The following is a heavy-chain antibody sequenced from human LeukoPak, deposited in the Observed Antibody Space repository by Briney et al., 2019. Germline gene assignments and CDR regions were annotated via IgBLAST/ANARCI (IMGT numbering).Heavy chain of an antibody. V-gene: IGHV1-46*01. CDR3: ARGWSAYGGNSWKPSAPLDYYYYYYMDV. CDR1: GYTFTGYY. J-gene: IGHJ6*03. D-gene: IGHD4-23*01. CDR2: INPSGGST. Sequence: ASVKVSCKASGYTFTGYYMHWVRQAPGQGLEWMGIINPSGGSTSYAQKFQGRVTMTRDMSTSTVYMELSSLRSEDTAVYYCARGWSAYGGNSWKPSAPLDYYYYYYMDVWGKGTTVTISS.